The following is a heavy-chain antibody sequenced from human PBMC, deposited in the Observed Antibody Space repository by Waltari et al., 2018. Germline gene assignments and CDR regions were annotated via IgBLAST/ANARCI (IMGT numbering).Heavy chain of an antibody. Sequence: QVQLQESGPGLVKPSETLSLTCTVSGGSISSNYWSWIRQPAGKGLEWIGRIYTSGSTNYNPYLESGVTMSVDTSKNQFSLKLTSVTAADTAVYYCARAIWRSTWKLGQFDPWGQGILVTVSS. CDR3: ARAIWRSTWKLGQFDP. CDR1: GGSISSNY. V-gene: IGHV4-4*07. J-gene: IGHJ5*02. D-gene: IGHD3-16*01. CDR2: IYTSGST.